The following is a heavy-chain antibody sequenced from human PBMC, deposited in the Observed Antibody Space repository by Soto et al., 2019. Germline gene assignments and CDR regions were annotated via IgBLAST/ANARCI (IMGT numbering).Heavy chain of an antibody. CDR3: ARDINYGSGSYYYYGMDV. Sequence: GGSLRLSCAASGFTFSSYEMNWVRQAPGKGLEWVSYISSSGSTIYYADSVKGRFTISRDNAKNSLYLQMNSLRAEDTAVYYCARDINYGSGSYYYYGMDVWGQGTTVTVSS. CDR1: GFTFSSYE. D-gene: IGHD3-10*01. CDR2: ISSSGSTI. V-gene: IGHV3-48*03. J-gene: IGHJ6*02.